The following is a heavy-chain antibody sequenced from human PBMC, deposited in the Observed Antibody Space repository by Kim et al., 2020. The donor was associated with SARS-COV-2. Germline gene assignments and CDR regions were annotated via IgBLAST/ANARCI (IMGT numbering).Heavy chain of an antibody. CDR2: DGNAK. V-gene: IGHV3-7*01. D-gene: IGHD1-26*01. CDR3: VNSTES. Sequence: DGNAKDYVDYVRVRFTISRNNAKNSLYLQMNSLRAEDTALYYCVNSTESWGQGTLVTVSS. J-gene: IGHJ4*02.